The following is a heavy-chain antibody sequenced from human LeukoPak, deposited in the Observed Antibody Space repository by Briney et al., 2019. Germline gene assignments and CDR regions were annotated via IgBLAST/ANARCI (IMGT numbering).Heavy chain of an antibody. V-gene: IGHV5-51*01. Sequence: GESLKISCKGSGYRFTDYWIAWVRQMPGEGLEWMGIIYPGDSDSRYSPSFQGQVTFSADKSISTAYLQWSSLKASDTAMYYCARPQLGYCSSTNCYGFDYWGQGTLVTVSS. D-gene: IGHD2-2*01. CDR2: IYPGDSDS. CDR1: GYRFTDYW. CDR3: ARPQLGYCSSTNCYGFDY. J-gene: IGHJ4*02.